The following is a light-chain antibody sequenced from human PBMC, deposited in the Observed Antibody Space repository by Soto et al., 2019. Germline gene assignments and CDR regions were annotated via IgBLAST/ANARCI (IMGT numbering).Light chain of an antibody. J-gene: IGLJ3*02. V-gene: IGLV2-14*01. CDR1: SSDVGGYNY. CDR3: SSYTSSSTFGV. Sequence: QSALTQSASVSGSPGQSITISCTGTSSDVGGYNYVSWYQQHPGKAPKLMIYDVSNRPSGVSNRFSGSKSGNTASLTISGLQAEDEADYYCSSYTSSSTFGVFGGGTKVTVL. CDR2: DVS.